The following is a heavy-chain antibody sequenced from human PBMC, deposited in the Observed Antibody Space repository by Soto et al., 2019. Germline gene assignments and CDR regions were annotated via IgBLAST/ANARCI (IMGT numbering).Heavy chain of an antibody. CDR2: INTYNGNT. V-gene: IGHV1-18*01. D-gene: IGHD6-13*01. Sequence: ASVKVSCKASGYSFTSYGTTWVRQAPGQGLEWMGWINTYNGNTNYAQKLQGRVTMTTDTSTSTAYMELRSLRSDDTAVYYCAREPAAGDWFDPWGQGTLVTVSS. CDR3: AREPAAGDWFDP. CDR1: GYSFTSYG. J-gene: IGHJ5*02.